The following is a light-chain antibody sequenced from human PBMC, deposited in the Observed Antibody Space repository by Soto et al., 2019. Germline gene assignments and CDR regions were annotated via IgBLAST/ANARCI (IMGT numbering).Light chain of an antibody. CDR1: SSDVGGYNY. V-gene: IGLV2-14*01. Sequence: QSVLTQPASVSGSPGQSITISCTGTSSDVGGYNYVSWYQQHPGKAPELMIYEVSNRPSGVSNRFSGSKSGNTASLTISGLQAEDEADYYCSSYTSSSTPLWVFGTGTRSPS. CDR2: EVS. J-gene: IGLJ1*01. CDR3: SSYTSSSTPLWV.